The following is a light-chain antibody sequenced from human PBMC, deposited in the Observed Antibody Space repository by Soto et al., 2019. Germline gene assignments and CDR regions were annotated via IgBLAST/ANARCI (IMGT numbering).Light chain of an antibody. CDR3: SSYTSSDILV. CDR2: EVR. CDR1: SSDVGSYNY. Sequence: QSALTQPASVSGSPGQSITISCTGTSSDVGSYNYVSWYQQHPGKAPKVLIFEVRNRPSGVSNRFSGSKSGNTASLTISGLRAEDEADYYCSSYTSSDILVFGAGTKVTVL. V-gene: IGLV2-14*01. J-gene: IGLJ1*01.